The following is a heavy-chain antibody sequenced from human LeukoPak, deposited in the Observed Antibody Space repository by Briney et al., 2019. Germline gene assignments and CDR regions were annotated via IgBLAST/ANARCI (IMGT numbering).Heavy chain of an antibody. CDR3: ARGLIIGNWFDS. CDR2: MNPNSGNT. CDR1: GYTFTSYD. Sequence: GSVKVSCKASGYTFTSYDINWVRQATGQGLEWMGWMNPNSGNTGYAQKFQGRVTITRNTSISTAYMELSSLRSEDTAVYYCARGLIIGNWFDSWGQGTLVTVSS. V-gene: IGHV1-8*03. J-gene: IGHJ5*01. D-gene: IGHD2-8*01.